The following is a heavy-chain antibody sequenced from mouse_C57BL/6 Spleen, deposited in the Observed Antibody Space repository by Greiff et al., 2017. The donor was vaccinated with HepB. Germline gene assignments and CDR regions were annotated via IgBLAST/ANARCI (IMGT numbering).Heavy chain of an antibody. Sequence: QVQLQQSGAELMKPGASVKLSCKATGYTFTGYWIEWVKQSPGHGLEWIGEILPGSGSTNYNEKFKGKATFTADTSSNTAYMQLSSLTTEDSAIYYCARRGYYDYDDYYAMDYWGQGTSVTVSS. CDR1: GYTFTGYW. CDR2: ILPGSGST. J-gene: IGHJ4*01. CDR3: ARRGYYDYDDYYAMDY. D-gene: IGHD2-4*01. V-gene: IGHV1-9*01.